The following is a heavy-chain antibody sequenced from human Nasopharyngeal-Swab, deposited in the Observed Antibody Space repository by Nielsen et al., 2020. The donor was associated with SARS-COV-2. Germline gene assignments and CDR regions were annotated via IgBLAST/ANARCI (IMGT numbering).Heavy chain of an antibody. CDR3: ASDLAYCGGDCYGNAFDI. J-gene: IGHJ3*02. CDR2: ISSSGSTI. V-gene: IGHV3-11*04. CDR1: GFTFSDYY. Sequence: GGSLRLSCAASGFTFSDYYMSWIRQAPGKGLEWVSYISSSGSTIYYADSVKGRSTISRDNAKNSLYLQMNSLRAEDTAVYYCASDLAYCGGDCYGNAFDIWGQGTMVTVSS. D-gene: IGHD2-21*02.